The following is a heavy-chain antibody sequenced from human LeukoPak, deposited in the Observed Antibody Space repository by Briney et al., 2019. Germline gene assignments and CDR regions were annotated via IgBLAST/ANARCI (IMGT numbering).Heavy chain of an antibody. CDR2: IKKDGSEK. CDR1: GFTFTNNW. V-gene: IGHV3-7*01. J-gene: IGHJ4*02. Sequence: GGSLRLSCAASGFTFTNNWMSWVRQAPGKGLEWVANIKKDGSEKYYVDSVKGRFTISRDNAKNSVYLQMNSLRVEDTAVYYCASYYYGSGTSLGYWGQGTLVTVSS. CDR3: ASYYYGSGTSLGY. D-gene: IGHD3-10*01.